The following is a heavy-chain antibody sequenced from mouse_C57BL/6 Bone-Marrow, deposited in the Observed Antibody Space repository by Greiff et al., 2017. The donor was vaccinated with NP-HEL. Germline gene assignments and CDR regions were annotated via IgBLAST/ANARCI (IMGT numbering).Heavy chain of an antibody. CDR3: AREAVNYFDD. CDR2: ISDGGSYT. D-gene: IGHD1-1*01. J-gene: IGHJ2*01. V-gene: IGHV5-4*01. Sequence: EVNLVESGGGLVKPGGSLKLSCAASGFTFSSYAMSWVRQTPEKRLEWVATISDGGSYTYYPDNVTGRFTISRDNAKNNLYLQMSQLKSEDTAMYYCAREAVNYFDDWGQGTTLTVSS. CDR1: GFTFSSYA.